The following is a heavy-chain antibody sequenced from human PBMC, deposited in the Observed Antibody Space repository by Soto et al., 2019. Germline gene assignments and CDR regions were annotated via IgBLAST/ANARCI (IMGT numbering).Heavy chain of an antibody. Sequence: GGSLKISCHGSGYNFTSYWIGWGSQMPGKGLGGMGLIYLGDSDTRYSPSFQGQVTISADKSISTAYLQWSSLKASDTAMYYCARMGAVAGPNPIYYYYYGMDVWGQGTTVTVSS. J-gene: IGHJ6*02. CDR2: IYLGDSDT. CDR3: ARMGAVAGPNPIYYYYYGMDV. D-gene: IGHD6-19*01. V-gene: IGHV5-51*01. CDR1: GYNFTSYW.